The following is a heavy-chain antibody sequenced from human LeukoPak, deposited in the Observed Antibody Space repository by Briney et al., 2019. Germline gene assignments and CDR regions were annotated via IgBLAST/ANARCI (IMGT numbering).Heavy chain of an antibody. CDR1: GFTFSSYA. V-gene: IGHV3-23*01. CDR2: ISGSGGST. CDR3: AKDLKQWLVSNAFDI. Sequence: GGSLRLSCAASGFTFSSYAMSWVRQAPGEGLEWVSAISGSGGSTYYADSVKGRFTISRDNSKNTLYLQMNSLRAEDTAVYYCAKDLKQWLVSNAFDIWGQGTMVTVSS. J-gene: IGHJ3*02. D-gene: IGHD6-19*01.